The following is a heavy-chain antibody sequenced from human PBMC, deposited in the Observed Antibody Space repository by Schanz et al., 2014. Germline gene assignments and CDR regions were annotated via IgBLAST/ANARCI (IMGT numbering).Heavy chain of an antibody. CDR2: ISRNSTYI. CDR1: GFTFRSYN. CDR3: ARADIGARTHDYYYYFIDV. Sequence: GQLVESGGGLVRPGGSLRLSCVVSGFTFRSYNMNWVRQAPGKGLEWVSSISRNSTYIYYAGSVKGRFTISRDNAKNSLYLQMNSLRAEDTAVYYCARADIGARTHDYYYYFIDVWGIGTTVTVSS. V-gene: IGHV3-21*01. D-gene: IGHD6-6*01. J-gene: IGHJ6*03.